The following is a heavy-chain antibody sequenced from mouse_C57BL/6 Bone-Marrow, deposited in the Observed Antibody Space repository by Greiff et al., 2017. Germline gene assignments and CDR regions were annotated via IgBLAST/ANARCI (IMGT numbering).Heavy chain of an antibody. CDR2: IDPSDSET. CDR3: AGGGAAMDY. Sequence: QVQLQQPGAELVRPGSSVKLSCKASGYTFTSYWMHWVKQRPIQGLEWIGNIDPSDSETHYNQKFKDKATLTVDKSSSTAYMQLSSLASEDSAVYYCAGGGAAMDYWGQGTSVTVSS. V-gene: IGHV1-52*01. CDR1: GYTFTSYW. J-gene: IGHJ4*01.